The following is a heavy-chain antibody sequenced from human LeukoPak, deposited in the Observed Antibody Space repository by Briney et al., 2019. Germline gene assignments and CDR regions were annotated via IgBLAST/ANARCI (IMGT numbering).Heavy chain of an antibody. J-gene: IGHJ4*02. CDR2: ISGSGGST. V-gene: IGHV3-23*01. Sequence: GGSLRLSCAASGFTFSSYAMSWVRQAPGKGLEWDSAISGSGGSTYYADSVKGRSTISRDNSKNTLYLQMNSLRAEDTAVYYCASPPGGSGSYYIPNYWGQGTLVTVSS. D-gene: IGHD3-10*01. CDR3: ASPPGGSGSYYIPNY. CDR1: GFTFSSYA.